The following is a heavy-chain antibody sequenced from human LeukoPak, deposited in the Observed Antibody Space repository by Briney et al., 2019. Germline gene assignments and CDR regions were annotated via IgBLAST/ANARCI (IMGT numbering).Heavy chain of an antibody. CDR1: GGSISSYY. CDR2: IYSSGST. V-gene: IGHV4-4*08. D-gene: IGHD5-12*01. J-gene: IGHJ4*02. Sequence: SETLSLTCTVSGGSISSYYWSWIRQPPGKGLEWIGYIYSSGSTYYNPSLKSRVTISVDTSKNQFSLKLSSVTAADTAVYYCARVRYSGYDRPFDYWGQGTLVTVSS. CDR3: ARVRYSGYDRPFDY.